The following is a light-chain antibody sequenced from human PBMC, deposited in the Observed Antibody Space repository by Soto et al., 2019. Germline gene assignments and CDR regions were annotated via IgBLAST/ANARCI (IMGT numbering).Light chain of an antibody. CDR2: KAS. CDR3: QHYNSPWR. CDR1: QTISSW. V-gene: IGKV1-5*03. Sequence: DIQMTQSPSTLSGSVGDRVTITFRASQTISSWLAWYQQKPGKAPKLLISKASTLKSGVPSRFSGSGSGTEFTLTISSLQPDDFATYYCQHYNSPWRFGQGTKVDIK. J-gene: IGKJ1*01.